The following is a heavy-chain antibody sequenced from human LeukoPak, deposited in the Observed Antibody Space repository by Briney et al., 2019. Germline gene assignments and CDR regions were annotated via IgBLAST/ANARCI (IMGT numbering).Heavy chain of an antibody. J-gene: IGHJ4*02. Sequence: SETLSLTCTVSGGSISSYYWSWIRQPPGKGLEWIGYIYYSGSTNYNPSLKSRVTISVDTSKDQFSLKLSSVTAADTAVYYCARATGYSYGHDYWGQGTLVTVSS. CDR3: ARATGYSYGHDY. CDR2: IYYSGST. V-gene: IGHV4-59*01. CDR1: GGSISSYY. D-gene: IGHD5-18*01.